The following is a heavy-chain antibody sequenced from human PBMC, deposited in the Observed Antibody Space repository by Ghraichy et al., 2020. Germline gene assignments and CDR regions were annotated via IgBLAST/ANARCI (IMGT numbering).Heavy chain of an antibody. CDR1: GFTFDDYA. CDR2: ISWNSGSI. D-gene: IGHD1-26*01. Sequence: GGSPRLSCAASGFTFDDYAMHWVRQAPGKGLEWLSGISWNSGSIGYADSVKGRFTISSDNANNSLYLQMYSLRTEDTDLSYCAKDATYYGMDVWCQGTTVTVSS. J-gene: IGHJ6*02. CDR3: AKDATYYGMDV. V-gene: IGHV3-9*01.